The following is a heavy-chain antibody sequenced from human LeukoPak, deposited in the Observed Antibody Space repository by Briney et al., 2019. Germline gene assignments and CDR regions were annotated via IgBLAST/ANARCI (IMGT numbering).Heavy chain of an antibody. CDR2: IRSKAYGGTT. J-gene: IGHJ4*02. V-gene: IGHV3-49*04. CDR1: GFTFGDYA. CDR3: TRVRWGSWIGDY. D-gene: IGHD3-16*01. Sequence: GGSLRLSCTASGFTFGDYAVSWVRQAPGKGLEWVGFIRSKAYGGTTEYAASVKGRFTISRDDSKSIAYLQMNSLKTEDTAVYYCTRVRWGSWIGDYWGQGTLVTVSS.